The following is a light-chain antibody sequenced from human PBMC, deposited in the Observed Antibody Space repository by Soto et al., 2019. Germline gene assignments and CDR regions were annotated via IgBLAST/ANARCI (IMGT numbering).Light chain of an antibody. V-gene: IGLV2-14*01. CDR2: DVS. CDR1: SSDVGAYNY. Sequence: QSALTQPASVSGSPGQSITISCTGTSSDVGAYNYVSWFQQYPGKAPKLMIYDVSNRPSGVSNRFSGSKSGNTASLTISGLQAVDEADYYCCSYTSSSTYVFGTGTKVTVL. CDR3: CSYTSSSTYV. J-gene: IGLJ1*01.